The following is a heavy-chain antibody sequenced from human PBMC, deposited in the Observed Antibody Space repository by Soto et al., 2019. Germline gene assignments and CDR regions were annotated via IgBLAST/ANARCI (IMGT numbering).Heavy chain of an antibody. Sequence: SVKVSCKASGGTFSSYAISWVRQAPGQGLEWMGGIIPIFGTANYAQKFQGRVTITADESTSTAHMELSSLRSEDTAVYYCASGVQGLAVPRFWGMDVWGQGTTVTVSS. CDR2: IIPIFGTA. J-gene: IGHJ6*02. V-gene: IGHV1-69*13. CDR3: ASGVQGLAVPRFWGMDV. D-gene: IGHD6-19*01. CDR1: GGTFSSYA.